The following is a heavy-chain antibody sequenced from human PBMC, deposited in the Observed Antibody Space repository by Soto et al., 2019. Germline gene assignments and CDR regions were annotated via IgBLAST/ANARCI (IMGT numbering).Heavy chain of an antibody. D-gene: IGHD2-15*01. J-gene: IGHJ5*02. V-gene: IGHV3-23*01. Sequence: GGSLRLSXAASGFTFSNYAMSWVRQAPGKGLEWVSAISGSGAGTYFADSAKGRFTISRDNSKTTLHLYMTSLRAEDSAVYYCAKRGRGNPDSWGQGTLVTVSS. CDR3: AKRGRGNPDS. CDR1: GFTFSNYA. CDR2: ISGSGAGT.